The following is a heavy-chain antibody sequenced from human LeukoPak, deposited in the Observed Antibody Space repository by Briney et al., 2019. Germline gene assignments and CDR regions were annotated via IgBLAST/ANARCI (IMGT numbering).Heavy chain of an antibody. V-gene: IGHV4-4*07. J-gene: IGHJ5*02. D-gene: IGHD3-3*01. CDR1: GDSMYSHY. CDR3: ARGDYYDGGGRNWFDP. CDR2: IHTSGTT. Sequence: SETLSLTCSVSGDSMYSHYWSFIRQAAGTGLEWIGRIHTSGTTYYNPSLKSRVTLSIDTSMKQFSLRLTSVTAADTAVYYCARGDYYDGGGRNWFDPWGQGTLVTVSP.